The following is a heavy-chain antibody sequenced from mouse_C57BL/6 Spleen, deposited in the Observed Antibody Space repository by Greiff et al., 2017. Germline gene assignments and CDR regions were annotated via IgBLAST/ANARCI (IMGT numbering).Heavy chain of an antibody. Sequence: VQLQESGAELVRPGASVTLSCKASGYTFTDYEMHWVKQTPVHGLEWIGAIDPETGGTAYNQKFKGKAILTADKSSSTAYMELRSLTSEDSAVYYCTRYVGHYAMDYWGQGTSVTVSS. CDR3: TRYVGHYAMDY. CDR2: IDPETGGT. D-gene: IGHD4-1*01. J-gene: IGHJ4*01. V-gene: IGHV1-15*01. CDR1: GYTFTDYE.